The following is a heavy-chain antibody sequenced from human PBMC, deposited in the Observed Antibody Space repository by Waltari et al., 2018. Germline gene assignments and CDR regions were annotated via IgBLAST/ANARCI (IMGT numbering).Heavy chain of an antibody. CDR3: TRGGRDSSWYWRD. V-gene: IGHV3-7*01. CDR2: IKQDGSEK. J-gene: IGHJ4*02. Sequence: EVQLVESGGGLAQPGGSLRLSGASSGVRFVHHWMTWVRQASGKGPEWVANIKQDGSEKYYMDSVKGRFTISRDNAKNSLYLQMNNLRVEDTAVYYCTRGGRDSSWYWRDWGQGTLVTVSS. D-gene: IGHD6-13*01. CDR1: GVRFVHHW.